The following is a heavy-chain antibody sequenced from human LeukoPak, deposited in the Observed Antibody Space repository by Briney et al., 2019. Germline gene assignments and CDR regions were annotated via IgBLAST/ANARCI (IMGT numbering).Heavy chain of an antibody. D-gene: IGHD2-15*01. CDR3: STAVVASSWVLK. Sequence: GGSLRLSCAASGITFTNAWMSWVRQAPGKGLEWVGRIKSKTDGGTTDYAAPVKGRFTISRDDSKNTLYLQMNSLKTEDTAMYYCSTAVVASSWVLKWGQGTLVTVSS. V-gene: IGHV3-15*01. CDR2: IKSKTDGGTT. CDR1: GITFTNAW. J-gene: IGHJ4*02.